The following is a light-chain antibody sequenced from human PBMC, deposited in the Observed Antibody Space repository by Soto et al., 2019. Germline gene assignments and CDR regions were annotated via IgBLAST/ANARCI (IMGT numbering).Light chain of an antibody. CDR2: DVS. J-gene: IGLJ1*01. Sequence: QSALTQPASVSGSPGQSITISCTGTISDVGGYNYVSWYQQHPGKAPKLMLFDVSNRPSGVSNRFSGSKSGYTASLTISGLPAEDEADYYCSSYTSSSTYVFGTGTKVTVL. V-gene: IGLV2-14*03. CDR1: ISDVGGYNY. CDR3: SSYTSSSTYV.